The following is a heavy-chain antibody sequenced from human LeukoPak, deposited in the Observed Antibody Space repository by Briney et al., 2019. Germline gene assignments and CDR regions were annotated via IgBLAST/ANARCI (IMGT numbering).Heavy chain of an antibody. CDR3: ARGLGVTMIVVVIDDAFDI. CDR1: GGSISSGTYD. J-gene: IGHJ3*02. D-gene: IGHD3-22*01. Sequence: SETLSLTCTVSGGSISSGTYDWNWIRQPPGKGLEWIGSIDHSGSTYYNPSLKSRVTISVDTSKNQFSLKLSSVTAADTAVYYCARGLGVTMIVVVIDDAFDIWGQGTMVTVSS. CDR2: IDHSGST. V-gene: IGHV4-30-2*01.